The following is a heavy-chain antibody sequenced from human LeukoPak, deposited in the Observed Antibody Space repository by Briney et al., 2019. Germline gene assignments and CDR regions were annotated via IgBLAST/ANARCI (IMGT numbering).Heavy chain of an antibody. J-gene: IGHJ4*02. CDR2: INPDGTTT. V-gene: IGHV3-74*01. CDR1: GFTFSTYW. D-gene: IGHD2-2*01. CDR3: ARSQLLGDY. Sequence: GGSLRLSCAASGFTFSTYWMHWVRQAPGKGLVWVSRINPDGTTTSYADSVKGRFTISRDNAKDTVYLQMNSLRAEDTAVYYCARSQLLGDYWGQGTLVTVSS.